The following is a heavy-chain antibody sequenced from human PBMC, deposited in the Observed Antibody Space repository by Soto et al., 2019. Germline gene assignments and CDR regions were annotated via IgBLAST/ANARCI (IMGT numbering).Heavy chain of an antibody. Sequence: GGSLRLSCAASGFTFSSYSMNWVRQAPGKGLEWVSSISSSSYIYYADSVKGRFTISRDNAKNSLYLQMNSLRAEDTAVYYCARGPSYGDYEFGYYYYMDVWGKGTTVTVSS. J-gene: IGHJ6*03. CDR3: ARGPSYGDYEFGYYYYMDV. D-gene: IGHD4-17*01. CDR1: GFTFSSYS. CDR2: ISSSSYI. V-gene: IGHV3-21*01.